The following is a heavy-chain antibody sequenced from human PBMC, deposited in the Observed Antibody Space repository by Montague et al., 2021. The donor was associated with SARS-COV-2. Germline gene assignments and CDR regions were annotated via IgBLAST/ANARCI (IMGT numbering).Heavy chain of an antibody. V-gene: IGHV2-5*02. J-gene: IGHJ5*02. CDR2: IYWDDDK. Sequence: PALVKPTQTLTLTCTFSGFSLMTTGMGVAWIRQPPGKALEWLALIYWDDDKHYSPSLKSRLTISKDTANNQVVLTVTNMDPVDTATYYCAHTLFGGPYDYFDPWGQGMLVTVSS. D-gene: IGHD5-12*01. CDR3: AHTLFGGPYDYFDP. CDR1: GFSLMTTGMG.